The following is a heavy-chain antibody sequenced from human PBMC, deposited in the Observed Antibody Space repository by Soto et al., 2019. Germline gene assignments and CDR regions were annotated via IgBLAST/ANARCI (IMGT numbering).Heavy chain of an antibody. V-gene: IGHV1-69*12. D-gene: IGHD3-22*01. J-gene: IGHJ1*01. Sequence: QVQLVQAGAEVKQHGSSVKVSCKASGGTFSNYALDWVRQAPGQALAWMGGIIPLFVTVRHAQNFQGRVTITADESTATAYMERSSLRYEDTAMYYCATGGERDYSEHSGWRWGQGTMGIVSS. CDR3: ATGGERDYSEHSGWR. CDR1: GGTFSNYA. CDR2: IIPLFVTV.